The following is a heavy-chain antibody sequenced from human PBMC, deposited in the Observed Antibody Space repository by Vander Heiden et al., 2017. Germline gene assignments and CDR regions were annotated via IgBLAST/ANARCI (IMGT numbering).Heavy chain of an antibody. J-gene: IGHJ6*02. CDR1: QFPSTSHA. V-gene: IGHV3-23*01. CDR3: AKSAAAGPTVDYYYGMDV. Sequence: VQLLGPGGGLVQPGASPRRPCAAPQFPSTSHAVSWVRRAQGKGLGWASAISGSGGRTYNADSVKGRCTISRDNSKNTLYLQMNSLRAEDAAVYYCAKSAAAGPTVDYYYGMDVWGQGTTVTVSS. CDR2: ISGSGGRT. D-gene: IGHD6-13*01.